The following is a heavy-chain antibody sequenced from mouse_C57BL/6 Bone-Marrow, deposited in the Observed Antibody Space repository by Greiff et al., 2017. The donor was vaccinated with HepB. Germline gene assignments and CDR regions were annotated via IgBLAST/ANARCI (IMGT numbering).Heavy chain of an antibody. Sequence: EVQLQESGGDLVKPGGSLKLSCAASGFTFSSYGMSWVRQTPDKRLEWVATISSGGSYTYYPDSVKGRFTISRDNAKNTLYLQMSSLKSEDTAMYYCARKGCPWYFDVWGTGTTVTVSS. CDR1: GFTFSSYG. V-gene: IGHV5-6*01. J-gene: IGHJ1*03. CDR3: ARKGCPWYFDV. CDR2: ISSGGSYT.